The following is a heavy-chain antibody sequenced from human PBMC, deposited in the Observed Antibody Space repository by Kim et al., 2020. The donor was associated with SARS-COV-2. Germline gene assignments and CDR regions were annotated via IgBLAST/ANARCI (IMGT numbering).Heavy chain of an antibody. D-gene: IGHD4-17*01. CDR1: GGSINSRNYH. J-gene: IGHJ2*01. Sequence: SETLSRTCTVSGGSINSRNYHWAWIRQPPGKGLEWVGNTYYSGSTYYNPSLKSRVTISIDTSKNRLSLNLNSVTAADTAVYYCARHVNGDFPWWYFDVWG. V-gene: IGHV4-39*01. CDR3: ARHVNGDFPWWYFDV. CDR2: TYYSGST.